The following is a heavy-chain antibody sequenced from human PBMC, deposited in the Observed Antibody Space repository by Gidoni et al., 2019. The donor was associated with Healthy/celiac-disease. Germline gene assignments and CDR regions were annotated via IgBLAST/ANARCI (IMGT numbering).Heavy chain of an antibody. Sequence: HVQLQESGPGLVKPAQTLSLPCTVSGRPISRGGSYWSWIRQHPGKGLEWIGYIYYRVSTYYTPSLKSRVTISGDTSKNQFSLKLSSVTAADTAVYYCARSRVLGSCSSTSFCSDYWGHGTLVTVSS. V-gene: IGHV4-31*03. J-gene: IGHJ4*01. CDR1: GRPISRGGSY. CDR3: ARSRVLGSCSSTSFCSDY. CDR2: IYYRVST. D-gene: IGHD2-2*01.